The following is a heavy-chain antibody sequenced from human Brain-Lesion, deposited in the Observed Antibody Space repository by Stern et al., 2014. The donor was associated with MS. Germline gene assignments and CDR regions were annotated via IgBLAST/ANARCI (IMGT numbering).Heavy chain of an antibody. CDR2: MYYGGSP. J-gene: IGHJ5*02. V-gene: IGHV4-30-2*01. Sequence: QVQLQESGSGLVKPSQTLSLTCSVSGYSITSAAFSWTWIRQAPGQGLEWIGHMYYGGSPLSTPSLRSRVNIPVSPSKNPFSPRRNSGTAADTAVYYCARGRSRVHPPLDPWGQGTLVTVSS. D-gene: IGHD2-2*01. CDR3: ARGRSRVHPPLDP. CDR1: GYSITSAAFS.